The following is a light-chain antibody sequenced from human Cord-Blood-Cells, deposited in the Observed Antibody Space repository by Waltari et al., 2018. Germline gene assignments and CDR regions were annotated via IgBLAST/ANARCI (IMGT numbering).Light chain of an antibody. V-gene: IGLV1-40*01. CDR2: GNG. Sequence: QSMLPQPPSVTGAPGHRVTLSCTGGSSNIGAGYDVHLYQQLPGTAPKPLIYGNGNRPSGVPDRCSRSKSGPSASLATTGLPAEDEADYSCQSYDRSLSGWVFGGGTKLTVL. CDR3: QSYDRSLSGWV. CDR1: SSNIGAGYD. J-gene: IGLJ3*02.